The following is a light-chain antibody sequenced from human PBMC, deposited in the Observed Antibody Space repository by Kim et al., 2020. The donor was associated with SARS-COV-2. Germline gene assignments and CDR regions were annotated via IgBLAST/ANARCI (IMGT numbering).Light chain of an antibody. V-gene: IGLV3-1*01. CDR1: KVGDKY. J-gene: IGLJ2*01. CDR2: QDS. CDR3: QAWDSSTVV. Sequence: VSPGQTARFTCSGDKVGDKYACWYQQKPGQSPVLVIYQDSKRPSGIPERFSGSNSGNTATLTISGTQAMDEADYYCQAWDSSTVVFGGGTQLTVL.